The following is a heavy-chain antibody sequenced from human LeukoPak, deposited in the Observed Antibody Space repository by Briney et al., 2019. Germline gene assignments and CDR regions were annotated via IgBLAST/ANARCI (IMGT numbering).Heavy chain of an antibody. CDR3: ARGLRSGFLFYGMDV. J-gene: IGHJ6*02. CDR1: GFIFSTYW. D-gene: IGHD6-19*01. CDR2: IKEDGSES. V-gene: IGHV3-7*03. Sequence: GGSLRLSCAASGFIFSTYWMSWVRQAPGKGLEWVANIKEDGSESHYVDSVKGRFTISRDNAKNSLYLQMNSLRAEDTAVYYCARGLRSGFLFYGMDVWGQGTTVTVSS.